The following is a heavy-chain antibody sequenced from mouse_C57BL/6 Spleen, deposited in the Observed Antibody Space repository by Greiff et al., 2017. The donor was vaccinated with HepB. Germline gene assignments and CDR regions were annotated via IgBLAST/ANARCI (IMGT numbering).Heavy chain of an antibody. CDR1: GFTFSSYG. CDR2: ISSGGSYT. D-gene: IGHD4-1*01. Sequence: DVKLVESGGDLVKPGGSLKLSCAASGFTFSSYGMSWVRQTPDKRLEWVATISSGGSYTYYPDSVKGRFTISRDNAKNTLYLQMSSLKSEDTAMYYCASELGQGGYYFDYWGQGTTLTVSS. CDR3: ASELGQGGYYFDY. J-gene: IGHJ2*01. V-gene: IGHV5-6*02.